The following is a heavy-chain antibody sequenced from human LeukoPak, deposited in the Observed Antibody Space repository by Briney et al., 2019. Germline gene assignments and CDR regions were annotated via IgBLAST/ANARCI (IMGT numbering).Heavy chain of an antibody. CDR3: ASEVVLDSSSEYYFDY. D-gene: IGHD6-6*01. J-gene: IGHJ4*02. Sequence: ASVKVSCKASGYTFTSYGISRVRQAPGQGLEWMGWISAYNGNTNYAQKLQGRVTMTTDTSTSTAYMELRSLRSDDTAVYYCASEVVLDSSSEYYFDYWGQGTLVTVSS. V-gene: IGHV1-18*01. CDR1: GYTFTSYG. CDR2: ISAYNGNT.